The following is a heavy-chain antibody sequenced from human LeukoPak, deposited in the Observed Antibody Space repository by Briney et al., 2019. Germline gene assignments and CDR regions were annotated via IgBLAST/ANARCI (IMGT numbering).Heavy chain of an antibody. CDR1: GFTFSSYA. D-gene: IGHD3-9*01. Sequence: GGSLRLSCSGSGFTFSSYAMHWVRLAPGERLEYVSGLSGYGGDTYYADIVKGRFTISRDNSENTLYLHVGSLRDEDTAVYYCVKGRRNDILSGFGEWGQGTLVAVSS. J-gene: IGHJ4*02. CDR3: VKGRRNDILSGFGE. V-gene: IGHV3-64D*06. CDR2: LSGYGGDT.